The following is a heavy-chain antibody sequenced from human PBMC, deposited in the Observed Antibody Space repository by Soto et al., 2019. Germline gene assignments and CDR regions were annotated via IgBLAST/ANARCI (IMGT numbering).Heavy chain of an antibody. J-gene: IGHJ6*02. CDR2: IYPGDSDT. CDR3: ARRSYSGYDYSYYGMDV. CDR1: GYSFTSYW. D-gene: IGHD5-12*01. V-gene: IGHV5-51*01. Sequence: GESLKISCKGSGYSFTSYWIGWVRQMPGKGLEWMGIIYPGDSDTRYSPSFQGQVTISADKSISTAYLQWSSLKASDTAMYYCARRSYSGYDYSYYGMDVWGQGTTVTVSS.